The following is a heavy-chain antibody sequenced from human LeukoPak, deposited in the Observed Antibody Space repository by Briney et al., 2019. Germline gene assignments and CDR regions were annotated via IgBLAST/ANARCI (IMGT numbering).Heavy chain of an antibody. V-gene: IGHV3-30*02. CDR1: GFTFSSFG. Sequence: GGSLRLSCGASGFTFSSFGMHWVRQAPGKGLEWVASIRFDGSNKYYADSVKGRFTISRDNSKNTLYLQMNSLRAEDTAVYYCAKVVGSSRALVVSYYMDVWGKGTTVTISS. J-gene: IGHJ6*03. CDR3: AKVVGSSRALVVSYYMDV. D-gene: IGHD1-26*01. CDR2: IRFDGSNK.